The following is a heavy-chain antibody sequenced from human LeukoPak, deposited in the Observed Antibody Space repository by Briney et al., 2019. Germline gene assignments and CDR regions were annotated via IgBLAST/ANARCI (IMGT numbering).Heavy chain of an antibody. J-gene: IGHJ5*02. V-gene: IGHV3-53*05. Sequence: PGGSLRLSCAAPGFIVSSNYMTWVRQAPGKGLEWVSVIYSGGRTYYADSVKGRFTLSRDNSKNTLYLQMNSLRAEDTAVYYCAPGRDYYDSSGYTFDPWGQGTLVTVSS. CDR3: APGRDYYDSSGYTFDP. CDR1: GFIVSSNY. D-gene: IGHD3-22*01. CDR2: IYSGGRT.